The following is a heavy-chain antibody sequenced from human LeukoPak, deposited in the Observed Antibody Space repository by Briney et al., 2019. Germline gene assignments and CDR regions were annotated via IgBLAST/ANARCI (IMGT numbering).Heavy chain of an antibody. Sequence: PGGSLRLSCAASGFTFSFYTMSWVRQAPGKGLEWVSAISGSGGTTYYADSVKGRFTISRDNSKNTLYLQMNSLRAEDTAIYYCATYRQVLLPFESWGQGTLVTVSS. CDR2: ISGSGGTT. CDR1: GFTFSFYT. V-gene: IGHV3-23*01. J-gene: IGHJ4*02. D-gene: IGHD2-8*02. CDR3: ATYRQVLLPFES.